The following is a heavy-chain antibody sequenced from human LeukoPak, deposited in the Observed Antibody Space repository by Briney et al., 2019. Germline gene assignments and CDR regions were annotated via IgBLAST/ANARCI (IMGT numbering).Heavy chain of an antibody. V-gene: IGHV3-21*01. CDR2: ISSSSTYI. CDR3: ARDVYDSSGYYTIDY. CDR1: GFTFSSYS. D-gene: IGHD3-22*01. J-gene: IGHJ4*02. Sequence: GGSLRLSCAASGFTFSSYSMNWVRQAPGKGLEWVSSISSSSTYIYYADSVKGRFAISRDNAKNSLYLQMNSLRAEDTAVYYCARDVYDSSGYYTIDYWGQGTLVTVSS.